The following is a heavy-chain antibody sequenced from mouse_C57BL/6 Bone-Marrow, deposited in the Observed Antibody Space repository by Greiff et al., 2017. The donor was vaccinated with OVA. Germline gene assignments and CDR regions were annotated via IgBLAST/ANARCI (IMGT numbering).Heavy chain of an antibody. V-gene: IGHV1-82*01. CDR1: GYAFSSSW. J-gene: IGHJ2*01. CDR2: IYPGDGDT. D-gene: IGHD2-4*01. Sequence: VQLVESGPELVKPGASVKISCKASGYAFSSSWMNWVKQRPGKGLEWIGRIYPGDGDTNYNGKFKGKATLTADKSSSTAYMQLSSLTSEDSAVYVCAIYEYDEGDYFDYWGQGTTLTVSS. CDR3: AIYEYDEGDYFDY.